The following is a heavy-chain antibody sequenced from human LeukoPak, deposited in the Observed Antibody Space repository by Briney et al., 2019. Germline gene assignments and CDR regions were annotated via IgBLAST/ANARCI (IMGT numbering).Heavy chain of an antibody. CDR1: GGSISSSSYY. CDR3: ARDLNQLPLGNYFDY. J-gene: IGHJ4*02. Sequence: PSETLSLTCTVSGGSISSSSYYWGWIRQPPGKGLEWIGSIYYSGSTYYNPSLKSRVIISVDTSKNQFSLKLSSVTAADTAVYYCARDLNQLPLGNYFDYWGQGTLVTVSS. D-gene: IGHD2-2*01. CDR2: IYYSGST. V-gene: IGHV4-39*07.